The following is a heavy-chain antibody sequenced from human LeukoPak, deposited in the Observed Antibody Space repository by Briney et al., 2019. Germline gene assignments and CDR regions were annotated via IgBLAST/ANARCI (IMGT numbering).Heavy chain of an antibody. D-gene: IGHD3-3*01. J-gene: IGHJ4*02. Sequence: GRSLRLSCAASGFTFSSYGMHWVRQAPGKGLEWVAVISYDGSNKYYADSVKGRFTISRDNSKNTLYLQMNSLRAEDTAVYYCARQLRFLEWLLFYYFDYWGQGTLVTVSS. CDR3: ARQLRFLEWLLFYYFDY. CDR1: GFTFSSYG. CDR2: ISYDGSNK. V-gene: IGHV3-30*03.